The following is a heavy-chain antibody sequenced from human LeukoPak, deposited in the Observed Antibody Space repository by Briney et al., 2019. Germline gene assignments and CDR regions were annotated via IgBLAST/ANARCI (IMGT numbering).Heavy chain of an antibody. CDR1: GFTFRTYA. CDR2: ISAPGGGT. J-gene: IGHJ4*02. CDR3: ANEIRPNDY. V-gene: IGHV3-23*01. Sequence: PGGSLRLSCAASGFTFRTYAMSWVRQAPGRGLEWVSAISAPGGGTYYADSVKGRFTISGDNSKNTLYLQMNSLRAEDTAVYYCANEIRPNDYWGQGTQVTVSS. D-gene: IGHD4-17*01.